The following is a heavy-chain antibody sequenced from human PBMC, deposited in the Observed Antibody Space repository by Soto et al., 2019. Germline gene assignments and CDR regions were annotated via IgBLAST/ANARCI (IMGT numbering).Heavy chain of an antibody. CDR1: GGTFSSYT. Sequence: QVQLVQSGAEVKKPGSSVKVSCKASGGTFSSYTITWVRQSPGQGLEWMGRIIPILGIANYAQKFQGRVTITADKSTTTAYMELSSLRSEDTAVFYCARETDVWGQGTTVTVSS. V-gene: IGHV1-69*08. CDR3: ARETDV. CDR2: IIPILGIA. J-gene: IGHJ6*02.